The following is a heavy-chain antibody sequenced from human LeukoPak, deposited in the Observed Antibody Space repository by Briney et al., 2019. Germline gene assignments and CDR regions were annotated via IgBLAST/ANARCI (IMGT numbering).Heavy chain of an antibody. CDR3: ARRPRSSSWYNNWFDP. J-gene: IGHJ5*02. D-gene: IGHD6-13*01. Sequence: PSETLSLTCAVYGGSFSGYYWSWIRQPPGKGLEWIGEINHSGSTNYNPSLKSRVTISVDTSKNQFSLKLSSVTAADTAVYYCARRPRSSSWYNNWFDPWGQGTLVTVSS. CDR1: GGSFSGYY. CDR2: INHSGST. V-gene: IGHV4-34*01.